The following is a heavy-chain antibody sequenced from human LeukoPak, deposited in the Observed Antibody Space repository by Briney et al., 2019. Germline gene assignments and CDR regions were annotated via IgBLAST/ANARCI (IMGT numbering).Heavy chain of an antibody. D-gene: IGHD5-12*01. CDR3: AQDIPTEQVPGLGPGS. CDR2: MQYDGSVE. V-gene: IGHV3-30*02. J-gene: IGHJ4*02. CDR1: GFSLSNYG. Sequence: GGSLRLSCAVSGFSLSNYGIHWVRQAPGKGLEWVTFMQYDGSVEFYADSVKGRFTMSRDNSRNTAFLQMSGLRSEDTAVYFCAQDIPTEQVPGLGPGSWGRGTLVTVSS.